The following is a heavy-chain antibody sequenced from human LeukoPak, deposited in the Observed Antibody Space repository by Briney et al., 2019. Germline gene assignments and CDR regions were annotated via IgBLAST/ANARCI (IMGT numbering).Heavy chain of an antibody. CDR3: GKVGGNSNS. CDR2: IHNSRGT. J-gene: IGHJ5*02. Sequence: SETLSLSCTVSGGSITSDIIDWNWIRQHPGKGLEWIGSIHNSRGTSYNPSLESRLTISVDTSENQFFLKMSYVTAADTAMYYCGKVGGNSNSWGQGTLVTVSS. D-gene: IGHD4-23*01. V-gene: IGHV4-31*03. CDR1: GGSITSDIID.